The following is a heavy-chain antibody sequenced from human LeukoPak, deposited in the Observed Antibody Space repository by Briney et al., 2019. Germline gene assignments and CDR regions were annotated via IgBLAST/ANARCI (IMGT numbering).Heavy chain of an antibody. Sequence: GGSLRLSCAASGFTFSYYWMSWVRQAPGKGLEWVANIKQDGTDKYYVDSVRGRFTISRDNSKNTLYLQMNSLRAEDTAVYYCARRAGAYSHPYDYWGQGTLVTVSS. J-gene: IGHJ4*02. CDR3: ARRAGAYSHPYDY. CDR1: GFTFSYYW. D-gene: IGHD4/OR15-4a*01. V-gene: IGHV3-7*03. CDR2: IKQDGTDK.